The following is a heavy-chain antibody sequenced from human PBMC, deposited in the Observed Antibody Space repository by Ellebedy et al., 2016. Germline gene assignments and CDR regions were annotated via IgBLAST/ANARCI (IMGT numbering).Heavy chain of an antibody. Sequence: GGSLRLSXAGSEFTFSSYAMSWVRQAPGKGLEWVSAISGSGGSTYYADSVKGRFTISRDNSKNTLYLQMISLRAEDTAVYYCAKFTIFGGGRTNWFDPWGQGTLVTVSS. J-gene: IGHJ5*02. V-gene: IGHV3-23*01. CDR1: EFTFSSYA. D-gene: IGHD3-3*01. CDR3: AKFTIFGGGRTNWFDP. CDR2: ISGSGGST.